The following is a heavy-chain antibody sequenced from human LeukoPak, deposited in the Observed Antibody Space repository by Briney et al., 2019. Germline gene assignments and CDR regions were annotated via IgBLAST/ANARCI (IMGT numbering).Heavy chain of an antibody. V-gene: IGHV3-11*04. CDR3: ARDTRGESDY. CDR1: GFSFSDYY. Sequence: GGSLRLSCAASGFSFSDYYMSWIRQAPGKGLEWVSYISSTGTTIYYADSVKGRFTISRDNAKNSLYLQMNSLRAEDTAMYYCARDTRGESDYWGHGTLVTVSS. D-gene: IGHD3-10*01. CDR2: ISSTGTTI. J-gene: IGHJ4*01.